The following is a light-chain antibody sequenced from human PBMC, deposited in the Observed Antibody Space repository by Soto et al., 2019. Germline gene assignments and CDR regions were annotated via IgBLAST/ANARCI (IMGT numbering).Light chain of an antibody. Sequence: DSLMTQSPSTMSASVGDRVTITCRASQSISSGLAWYQQKPGKAPKLLIYDASSLESGVPSRFSGSGSGTEFTLTISIWQPDDFATYCCQQYNSYPWTFGQGTKVDIK. CDR2: DAS. J-gene: IGKJ1*01. CDR1: QSISSG. CDR3: QQYNSYPWT. V-gene: IGKV1-5*01.